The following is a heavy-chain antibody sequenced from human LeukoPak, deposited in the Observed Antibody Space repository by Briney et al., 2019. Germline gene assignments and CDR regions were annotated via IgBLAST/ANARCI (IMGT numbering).Heavy chain of an antibody. CDR1: ELTFSSYA. CDR3: AKGSEWELLQSFFDY. J-gene: IGHJ4*02. CDR2: ISGSGGST. V-gene: IGHV3-23*01. Sequence: PGGSLRLSCAASELTFSSYAMSWVRQAAGKGLEWVSAISGSGGSTYYADSVKGRFTISRDNSKNTLYLQMNSLRAEDTAVYYCAKGSEWELLQSFFDYWGQGTLVTVSS. D-gene: IGHD1-26*01.